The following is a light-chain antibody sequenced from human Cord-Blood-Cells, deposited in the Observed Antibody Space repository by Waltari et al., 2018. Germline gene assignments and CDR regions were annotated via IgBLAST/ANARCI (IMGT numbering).Light chain of an antibody. J-gene: IGLJ2*01. Sequence: QSALTQPPSASGSPGQSVTISCTGTSSDVGGYNYVSWYQHHPGKAPKLMIYEVSKRPSGGPVRFPGSKSGNTASLTFSGRQAEDEADYYCSSYAGSNNEVFGGGTKLTVL. V-gene: IGLV2-8*01. CDR2: EVS. CDR1: SSDVGGYNY. CDR3: SSYAGSNNEV.